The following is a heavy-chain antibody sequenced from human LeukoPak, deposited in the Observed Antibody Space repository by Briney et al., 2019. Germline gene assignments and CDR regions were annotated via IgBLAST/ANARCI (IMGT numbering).Heavy chain of an antibody. CDR2: INPNSGGT. J-gene: IGHJ6*02. Sequence: ASVKVSCKASGYTFTGYYMHWVRQAPGQGLEWMGWINPNSGGTNYAQKFQGRVTMTRDTSISTAYMELSRLRSDDTAVYYCARVMGYYDSSGYYYYGMDVWGQGTTVTVS. V-gene: IGHV1-2*02. CDR1: GYTFTGYY. D-gene: IGHD3-22*01. CDR3: ARVMGYYDSSGYYYYGMDV.